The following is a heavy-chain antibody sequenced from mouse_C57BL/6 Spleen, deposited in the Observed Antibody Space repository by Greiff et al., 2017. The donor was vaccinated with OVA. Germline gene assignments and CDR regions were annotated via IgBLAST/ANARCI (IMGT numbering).Heavy chain of an antibody. J-gene: IGHJ4*01. CDR3: AKEGDYYGSHAMDY. CDR1: GYTFTSYW. V-gene: IGHV1-61*01. CDR2: IYPSDSET. Sequence: QVQLQQPGAELVRPGSSVKLSCKASGYTFTSYWMDWVKQRPGQGLEWIGNIYPSDSETHYNQKFKDKATLTVDNSSSTAYMQLSSLTSEDSAVYYCAKEGDYYGSHAMDYWGQGTSVTVSS. D-gene: IGHD1-1*01.